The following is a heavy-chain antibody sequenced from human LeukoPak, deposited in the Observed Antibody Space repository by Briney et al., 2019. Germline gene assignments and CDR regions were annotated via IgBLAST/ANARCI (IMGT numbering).Heavy chain of an antibody. Sequence: GGSLRLSCAASGFTFSSYWMSWVRQAPGKGLEWVANIKQDGSEKYYVDSVKGRFTISRDNAKNSLYLQMNSLRAEDTAVYYCARVGLGITIFGVVKNAFDIWDQGTMVTVSS. V-gene: IGHV3-7*01. CDR1: GFTFSSYW. CDR3: ARVGLGITIFGVVKNAFDI. J-gene: IGHJ3*02. CDR2: IKQDGSEK. D-gene: IGHD3-3*01.